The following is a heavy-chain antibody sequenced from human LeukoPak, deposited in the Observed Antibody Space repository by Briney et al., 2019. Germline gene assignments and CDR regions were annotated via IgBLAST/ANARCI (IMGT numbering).Heavy chain of an antibody. CDR1: GFTFSSYS. Sequence: PGGSLRLSCGASGFTFSSYSVNWVRQAPGRGREWVSHISSSGSTTYYADSVKGRFTISRDYAKNSLYLQMNSLRHEDTAVYYCARKFVGSSGYFDYWGQGTLVTVSS. CDR2: ISSSGSTT. J-gene: IGHJ4*02. D-gene: IGHD3-22*01. CDR3: ARKFVGSSGYFDY. V-gene: IGHV3-48*02.